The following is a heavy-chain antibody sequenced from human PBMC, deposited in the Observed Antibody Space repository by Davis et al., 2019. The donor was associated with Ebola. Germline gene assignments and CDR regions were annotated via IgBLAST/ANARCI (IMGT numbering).Heavy chain of an antibody. CDR1: GYSFTSYY. V-gene: IGHV1-46*01. D-gene: IGHD4-23*01. J-gene: IGHJ4*02. CDR3: ARLRFGGGNVRGFGDY. CDR2: INPSGGST. Sequence: ASAKVSCKASGYSFTSYYLHWLRQAPAQGIEWMGIINPSGGSTSYAQKFQGRVTMTRDTSTSTVYMELSSLRSEDPAVYYCARLRFGGGNVRGFGDYWGQGTLVTVSS.